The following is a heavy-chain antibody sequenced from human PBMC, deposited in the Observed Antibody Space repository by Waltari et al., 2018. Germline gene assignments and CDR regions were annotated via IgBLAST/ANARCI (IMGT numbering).Heavy chain of an antibody. Sequence: QVQLVQSGAEVKKPGSSVKVSCKASGGTFSSCAISWVRQAPGQGLEWMGGIIPIFGTANYAQKFQGRVTITADESTSTAYMELSSLRSEDTAVYYCAREVTMVRGVLSLYYFDYWGQGTLVTVSS. D-gene: IGHD3-10*01. CDR1: GGTFSSCA. J-gene: IGHJ4*02. CDR2: IIPIFGTA. V-gene: IGHV1-69*01. CDR3: AREVTMVRGVLSLYYFDY.